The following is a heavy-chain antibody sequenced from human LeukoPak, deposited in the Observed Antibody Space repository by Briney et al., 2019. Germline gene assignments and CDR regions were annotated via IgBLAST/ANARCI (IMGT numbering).Heavy chain of an antibody. V-gene: IGHV5-51*01. CDR3: ATGSGWYNY. Sequence: GESLQISCQGSGYTFTSHWIGWVRQMPGKGLEWMGIIYPGDSDSRYSPSYQGQVTISADKSISTAYLQWSSLKASDTAMYYCATGSGWYNYWGQGTLVTVSS. CDR2: IYPGDSDS. CDR1: GYTFTSHW. J-gene: IGHJ4*02. D-gene: IGHD6-19*01.